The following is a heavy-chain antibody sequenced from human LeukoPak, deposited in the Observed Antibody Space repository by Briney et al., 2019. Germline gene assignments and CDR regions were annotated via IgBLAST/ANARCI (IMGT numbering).Heavy chain of an antibody. CDR2: ISSSGGTM. D-gene: IGHD4-17*01. Sequence: GGSLRLSCVASGFSVSSNYMAWVRQAPGKGLEWVSYISSSGGTMYYADSVKGRFTISRDNANNSLYLQLNSLTVEDTAVYYCARDLDYGLDYWGQGTLVTVSS. CDR3: ARDLDYGLDY. J-gene: IGHJ4*02. CDR1: GFSVSSNY. V-gene: IGHV3-48*01.